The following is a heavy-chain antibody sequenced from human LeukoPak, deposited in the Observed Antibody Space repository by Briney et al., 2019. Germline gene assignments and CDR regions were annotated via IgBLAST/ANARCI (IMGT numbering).Heavy chain of an antibody. J-gene: IGHJ4*02. CDR3: ARASWVSHADAVS. CDR1: GFSFRNYA. V-gene: IGHV3-23*01. D-gene: IGHD3-16*01. Sequence: GGSLRLSCAASGFSFRNYAMSWVRQAPGRGPEWVSSLRGNDETFYADSLKDRITLSRDDSRNTVYLRLTDLRVEDTAVYYCARASWVSHADAVSWGQGTQVTVSS. CDR2: LRGNDET.